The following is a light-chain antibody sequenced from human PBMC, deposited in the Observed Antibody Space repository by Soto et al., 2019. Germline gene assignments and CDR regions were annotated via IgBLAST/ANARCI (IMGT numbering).Light chain of an antibody. Sequence: QSVLTQPPSVSGAXXQRVTXXXTXSSSNIGAGYDVHWYQQLPGTAPKLLIYGNSNRPSGVPDRFSGSKSGTSASLAITGLQAEDEADYYCQSYDSSLSAVVFGGGTKLTVL. J-gene: IGLJ2*01. V-gene: IGLV1-40*01. CDR1: SSNIGAGYD. CDR3: QSYDSSLSAVV. CDR2: GNS.